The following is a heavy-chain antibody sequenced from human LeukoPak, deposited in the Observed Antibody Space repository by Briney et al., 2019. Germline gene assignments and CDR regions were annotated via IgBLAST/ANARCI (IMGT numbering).Heavy chain of an antibody. J-gene: IGHJ4*02. Sequence: PGGSLRLSCSASGFTFDDYAMHWVRQAPGKGLEGVSGISWNSGSIGYADSVKGRFTISRDNAQNSLYLQMNSLSAEDPGLYYCAKDWYSSSWYYFDYWGQGTLVTVSS. CDR2: ISWNSGSI. V-gene: IGHV3-9*01. D-gene: IGHD6-13*01. CDR1: GFTFDDYA. CDR3: AKDWYSSSWYYFDY.